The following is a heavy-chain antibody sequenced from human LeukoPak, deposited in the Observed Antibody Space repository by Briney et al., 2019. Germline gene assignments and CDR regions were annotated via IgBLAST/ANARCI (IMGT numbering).Heavy chain of an antibody. CDR1: GGSISSRNW. CDR2: IYHSGST. D-gene: IGHD1-26*01. Sequence: PSETLSLTCAASGGSISSRNWWSWVRQPPGKGLEWIGEIYHSGSTNYNPSLKSRVTILADKSKNQFSLKLSSVTAADTAVYYCARVSSGYVDYWGQGTLVTVSS. J-gene: IGHJ4*02. CDR3: ARVSSGYVDY. V-gene: IGHV4-4*02.